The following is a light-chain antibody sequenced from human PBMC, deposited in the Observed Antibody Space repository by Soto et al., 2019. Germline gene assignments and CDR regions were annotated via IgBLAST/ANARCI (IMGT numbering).Light chain of an antibody. CDR1: QSVSSY. J-gene: IGKJ4*01. V-gene: IGKV3-11*01. CDR2: DAS. CDR3: QQRSNWPRLT. Sequence: EIVLTQSPATLSLYPGERANLSCRASQSVSSYLAWYQKKPGQAPRLLIYDASNRATGIPARFSGSGSGTDFTHTISSLEPEDFAVYYWQQRSNWPRLTFGGGTKVEIK.